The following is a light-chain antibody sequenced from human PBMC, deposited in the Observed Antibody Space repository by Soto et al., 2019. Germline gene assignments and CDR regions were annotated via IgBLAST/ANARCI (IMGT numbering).Light chain of an antibody. CDR1: QSVLYSSNNKNY. CDR3: QQYYTAPLT. J-gene: IGKJ4*01. V-gene: IGKV4-1*01. CDR2: WAS. Sequence: DIVMTQSPDSLAVSLGERATINCKSSQSVLYSSNNKNYLAWYQQKSGQPPKLLIYWASTRESGVPDRFSGSGSGADLTITISSLQAEDVEVYYCQQYYTAPLTFGGGTKVDIK.